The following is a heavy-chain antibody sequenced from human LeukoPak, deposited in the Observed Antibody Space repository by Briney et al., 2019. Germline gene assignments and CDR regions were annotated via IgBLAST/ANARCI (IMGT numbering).Heavy chain of an antibody. J-gene: IGHJ1*01. CDR1: GLTFSTFA. CDR2: IFPSGGEI. V-gene: IGHV3-23*01. D-gene: IGHD3-16*01. CDR3: AKDDDWGRYKH. Sequence: GGSLRLSCAASGLTFSTFAMIWVRQPPGKGLEWVSSIFPSGGEIHYADSVRGRFTISRDNSKNTQSLQMNSLRAEDTAVYYCAKDDDWGRYKHWGQGTLVTVSS.